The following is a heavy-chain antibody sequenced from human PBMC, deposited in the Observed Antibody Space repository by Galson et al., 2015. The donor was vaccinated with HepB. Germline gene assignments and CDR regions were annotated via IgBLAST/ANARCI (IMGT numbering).Heavy chain of an antibody. CDR2: ISSSGSVI. V-gene: IGHV3-11*01. CDR3: ARAPPTRDYGTKGHWYFDL. Sequence: SLRLSCAASGFTFSDYYMSWIRQAPGKGLEWVSYISSSGSVIFYADSVKGRFTISRDNSKNSLFLQMNSLRAEDTAVYYCARAPPTRDYGTKGHWYFDLWGRGTLVTVSS. D-gene: IGHD4-17*01. J-gene: IGHJ2*01. CDR1: GFTFSDYY.